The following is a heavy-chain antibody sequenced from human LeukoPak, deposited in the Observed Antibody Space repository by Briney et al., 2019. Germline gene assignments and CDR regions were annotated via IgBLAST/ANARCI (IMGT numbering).Heavy chain of an antibody. CDR1: GYTFTGYY. D-gene: IGHD3-3*01. CDR3: ARGGVPTIFGVVILNYMDV. CDR2: INPNSGNT. V-gene: IGHV1-8*03. Sequence: ASVKVSCKASGYTFTGYYMHWVRQAPGQGLEWMGWINPNSGNTGYAQKFQGRVTITRNTSISTAYMELSSLRSEDTAVYYCARGGVPTIFGVVILNYMDVWGKGTTVAVSS. J-gene: IGHJ6*03.